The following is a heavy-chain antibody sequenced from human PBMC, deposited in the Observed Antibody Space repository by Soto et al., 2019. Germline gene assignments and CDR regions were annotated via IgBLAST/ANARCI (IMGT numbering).Heavy chain of an antibody. V-gene: IGHV4-34*01. J-gene: IGHJ6*02. CDR3: ARGRVAAYDFWSGYTPHYYYYGMDV. Sequence: QVQLQQWGAGLLKPSETLSLTCAVYGGSFSGYYWSWIRQPPGKGLEWIGEINHSGSTNYNPSLKSRVTISVDTSKNQFSLKLSSVTAADTAVYYCARGRVAAYDFWSGYTPHYYYYGMDVWGQGTTVTVSS. D-gene: IGHD3-3*01. CDR2: INHSGST. CDR1: GGSFSGYY.